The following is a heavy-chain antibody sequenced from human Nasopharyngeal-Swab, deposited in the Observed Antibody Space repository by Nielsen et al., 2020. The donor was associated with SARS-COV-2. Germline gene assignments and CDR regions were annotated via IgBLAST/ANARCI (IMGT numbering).Heavy chain of an antibody. CDR1: GYIFTSYD. CDR3: ARRGVAEDY. CDR2: IGAFNGNT. Sequence: ASVKVSCKASGYIFTSYDISWVRQARGQGLEWMGWIGAFNGNTNYAQKFQDRVTMTTDTSPRTVYMELRSLRSDDTAVYYCARRGVAEDYWGQGTLVTVSS. V-gene: IGHV1-18*01. D-gene: IGHD6-19*01. J-gene: IGHJ4*02.